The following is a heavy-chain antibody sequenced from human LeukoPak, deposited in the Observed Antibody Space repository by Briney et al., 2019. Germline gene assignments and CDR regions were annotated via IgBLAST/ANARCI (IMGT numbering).Heavy chain of an antibody. V-gene: IGHV3-30-3*01. CDR2: ISHDGSNK. J-gene: IGHJ4*02. CDR3: ARGESRTVFDY. Sequence: GGSLRLSCAASGFTFSSYAMHWVRQAPGKGLEWVAVISHDGSNKYYADSVKGRFTISRDNSKNTLYLQMNSLRAEDTAVYYCARGESRTVFDYWGQGTLVTVSS. CDR1: GFTFSSYA.